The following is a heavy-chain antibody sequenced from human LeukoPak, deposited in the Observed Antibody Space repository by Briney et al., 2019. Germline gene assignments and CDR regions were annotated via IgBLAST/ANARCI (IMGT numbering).Heavy chain of an antibody. CDR2: IIPIFGTA. V-gene: IGHV1-69*05. Sequence: ASVKVSCKASGGTFSSYAISWVRQAPGQGLEWMGGIIPIFGTANYAQKFQGRVTMTRNTSISTAYMELSSLRSEDTAVYYCARVTMVRGVYFDYWGQGTLVTVSS. CDR1: GGTFSSYA. D-gene: IGHD3-10*01. CDR3: ARVTMVRGVYFDY. J-gene: IGHJ4*02.